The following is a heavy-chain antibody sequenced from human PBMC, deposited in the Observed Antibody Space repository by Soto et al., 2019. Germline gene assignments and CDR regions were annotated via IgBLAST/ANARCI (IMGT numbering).Heavy chain of an antibody. CDR1: GYTFSSYG. J-gene: IGHJ4*02. D-gene: IGHD2-15*01. CDR3: ARGNEKCSGGTCYFVY. Sequence: QVQLVQSGGGVKKPGTSVKVSCKASGYTFSSYGVNWVRQAPGQGLEWMGWISPFNGNTNYAPKFQGRVTMTTDTSTNTAYMEMRSRTSDDTAVYYCARGNEKCSGGTCYFVYWGQGTLVTVSS. V-gene: IGHV1-18*01. CDR2: ISPFNGNT.